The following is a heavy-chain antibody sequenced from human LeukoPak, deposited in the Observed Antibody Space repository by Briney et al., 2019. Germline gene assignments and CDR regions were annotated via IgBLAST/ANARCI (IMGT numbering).Heavy chain of an antibody. V-gene: IGHV3-7*04. CDR3: ARAVAESEDY. Sequence: GGSLRLSCAASGFTFSIYWMSWVRQAPGKGLEWEANIKQDGSEKYYVDSVKGRFTISRDNAKNSLSLQMNSLRAEDTAVYYCARAVAESEDYWGQGTLVTVSS. D-gene: IGHD6-19*01. CDR1: GFTFSIYW. J-gene: IGHJ4*02. CDR2: IKQDGSEK.